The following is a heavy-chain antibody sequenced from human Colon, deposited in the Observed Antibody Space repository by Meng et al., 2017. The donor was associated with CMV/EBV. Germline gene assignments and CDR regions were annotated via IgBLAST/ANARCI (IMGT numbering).Heavy chain of an antibody. CDR1: GGSVSNYF. V-gene: IGHV4-59*02. J-gene: IGHJ3*02. D-gene: IGHD2-15*01. CDR3: ARSKDIVIVEAAQAVFDI. Sequence: SETLSLTCSVSGGSVSNYFWSWIRQSPGRGLEWIGYIYYIGGATYNPSLKSRVTMSIDTSKNQFSLKLTSVSAADTAVYYCARSKDIVIVEAAQAVFDIWGQGTMVTVSS. CDR2: IYYIGGA.